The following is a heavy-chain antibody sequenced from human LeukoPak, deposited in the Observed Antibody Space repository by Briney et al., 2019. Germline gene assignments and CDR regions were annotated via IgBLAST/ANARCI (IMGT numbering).Heavy chain of an antibody. CDR3: TTGGRIWEGHDYDILTGYF. J-gene: IGHJ4*02. Sequence: GGSLRLSCAASGFTFSNAWMSWVRQAPGKGLEWVGRIKSKTDGGTTDYAAPVKGRFTISRDDSKNTLYLQMNSLKTEGTAVYYCTTGGRIWEGHDYDILTGYFWGQGTLVTVSS. D-gene: IGHD3-9*01. CDR2: IKSKTDGGTT. CDR1: GFTFSNAW. V-gene: IGHV3-15*01.